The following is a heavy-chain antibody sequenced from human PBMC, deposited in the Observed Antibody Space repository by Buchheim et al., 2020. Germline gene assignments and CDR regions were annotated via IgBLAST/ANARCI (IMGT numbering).Heavy chain of an antibody. CDR1: GGSISSAAHY. Sequence: QVQLQESAPGLVKPSQTLSLTCTVSGGSISSAAHYWSWIRQPPGKGLEWVGYIYYNGSTYYNPPPKSRVTISVDTSKNQFSLKLSSVTAADTAVYYCARDCCGGDCHYFDYWGQGTL. V-gene: IGHV4-30-4*01. CDR3: ARDCCGGDCHYFDY. D-gene: IGHD2-21*02. CDR2: IYYNGST. J-gene: IGHJ4*02.